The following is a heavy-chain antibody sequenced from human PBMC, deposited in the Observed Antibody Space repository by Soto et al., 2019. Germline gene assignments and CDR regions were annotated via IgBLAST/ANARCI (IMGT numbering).Heavy chain of an antibody. CDR1: GYLFTAYS. V-gene: IGHV1-46*01. CDR2: VNPSGGST. Sequence: ASVKVSCKASGYLFTAYSMHWVRLAPGQGLEWMGVVNPSGGSTKYAQNFQGRVTMTRDTSTTTIYMELSSLRSDDTAIYYCAREENCSGGTCYSEYFHRWGEGTLVTVS. D-gene: IGHD2-15*01. CDR3: AREENCSGGTCYSEYFHR. J-gene: IGHJ1*01.